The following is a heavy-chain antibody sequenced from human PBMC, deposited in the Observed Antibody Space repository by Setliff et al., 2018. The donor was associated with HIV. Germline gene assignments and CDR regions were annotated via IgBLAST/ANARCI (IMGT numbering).Heavy chain of an antibody. Sequence: ETLSLTCTVSGDSVNDRSYFWGWIRQPPGKGLEWIGTFYYNGDSRYNPSLKSRVTISVDTSKNQFSLKLSSVTAADTAVYYCAADGDTNSWYFYWGQGTQVTVSS. D-gene: IGHD6-13*01. J-gene: IGHJ4*02. CDR2: FYYNGDS. CDR1: GDSVNDRSYF. V-gene: IGHV4-39*01. CDR3: AADGDTNSWYFY.